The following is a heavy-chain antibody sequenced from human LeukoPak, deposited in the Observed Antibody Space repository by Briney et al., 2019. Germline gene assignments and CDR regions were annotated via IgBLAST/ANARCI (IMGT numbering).Heavy chain of an antibody. CDR3: ARGYCTSTSCHFDY. Sequence: ASVKVSRKASGYTFTIYDINWVRQATGQGLEWMGWMNPNSGNTGYAQKFQGRVTITRNTSISTAYMELSSLRSEDTAVYYCARGYCTSTSCHFDYWGQGTLVTVSS. J-gene: IGHJ4*02. D-gene: IGHD2-2*01. CDR2: MNPNSGNT. V-gene: IGHV1-8*03. CDR1: GYTFTIYD.